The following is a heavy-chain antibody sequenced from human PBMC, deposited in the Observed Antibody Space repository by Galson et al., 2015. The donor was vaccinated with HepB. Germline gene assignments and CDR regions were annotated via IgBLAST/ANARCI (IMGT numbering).Heavy chain of an antibody. CDR3: AKDLVVVAATRGGFDY. V-gene: IGHV3-30*18. CDR1: GFTFSSYG. CDR2: ISYDGSNK. Sequence: SLRLSCAASGFTFSSYGMHWVRQAPGKGLEWVAVISYDGSNKYYADSVKGRFTISRDNSKNTLYLQMNSLRAEDTAVYYCAKDLVVVAATRGGFDYWGQGTLVTVSS. J-gene: IGHJ4*02. D-gene: IGHD2-15*01.